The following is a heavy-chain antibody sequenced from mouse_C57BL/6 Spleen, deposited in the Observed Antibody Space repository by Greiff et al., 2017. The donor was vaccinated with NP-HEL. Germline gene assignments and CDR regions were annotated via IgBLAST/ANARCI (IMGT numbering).Heavy chain of an antibody. Sequence: VKLVESGAELVRPGASVTLSCKASGYTFTDYEMHWVKQTPVHGLEWIGAIDPETGGTAYNQKFKGKAILTADKSSSTAYMELRSLTSEDSAVYYCTREGTTASYAMDYWGQGTSVTVSS. CDR1: GYTFTDYE. J-gene: IGHJ4*01. CDR3: TREGTTASYAMDY. D-gene: IGHD1-2*01. V-gene: IGHV1-15*01. CDR2: IDPETGGT.